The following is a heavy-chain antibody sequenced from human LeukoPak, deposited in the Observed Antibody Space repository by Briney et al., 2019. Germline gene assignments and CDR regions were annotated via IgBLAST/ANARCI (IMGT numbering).Heavy chain of an antibody. J-gene: IGHJ4*02. CDR2: ISSSSSYI. D-gene: IGHD3-22*01. CDR3: ARDGAYYDSSGYYSVDY. CDR1: GLTFSSYS. Sequence: GGSLTLFCAASGLTFSSYSMKWVRQAPGKGLEWDSSISSSSSYIYYADSVKGRFTISRDNAKNSLYLQMNSLRAEDTAVYYCARDGAYYDSSGYYSVDYWGQGTLVTVSS. V-gene: IGHV3-21*04.